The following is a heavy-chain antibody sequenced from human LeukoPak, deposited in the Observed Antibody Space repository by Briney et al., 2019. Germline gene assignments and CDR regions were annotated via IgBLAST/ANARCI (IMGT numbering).Heavy chain of an antibody. CDR1: GYTFTSYG. CDR3: AGFMGLYVWGSYRSHDAFDI. Sequence: ASVKVSCKASGYTFTSYGISWVRQAPGQGLEWMGWISAYNGNTNYAQKLQGRVTMTTDTSTSTAYMELSSLRSEDTAVYYCAGFMGLYVWGSYRSHDAFDIWGQGTMVTVSS. J-gene: IGHJ3*02. CDR2: ISAYNGNT. D-gene: IGHD3-16*02. V-gene: IGHV1-18*01.